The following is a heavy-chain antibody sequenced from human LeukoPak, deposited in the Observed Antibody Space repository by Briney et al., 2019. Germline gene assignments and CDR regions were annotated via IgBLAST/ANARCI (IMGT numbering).Heavy chain of an antibody. Sequence: LRLSCAASGFTFSTYAMSWVRQAPGKGLEWVAVISYDGSKKYYADSVKGRFTISRDNSKNTLYLQMNSLRAEDTAVYYCAGGPHYYYGMDVWGQGTTVTVSS. CDR3: AGGPHYYYGMDV. D-gene: IGHD3-16*01. V-gene: IGHV3-30*03. CDR2: ISYDGSKK. J-gene: IGHJ6*02. CDR1: GFTFSTYA.